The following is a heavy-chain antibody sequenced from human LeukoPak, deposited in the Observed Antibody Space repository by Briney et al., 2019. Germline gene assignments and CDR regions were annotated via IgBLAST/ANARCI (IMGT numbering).Heavy chain of an antibody. CDR1: GGSISSYY. V-gene: IGHV4-59*12. J-gene: IGHJ3*02. CDR3: ARDLLNIRAFDM. Sequence: SETLSLTCTVPGGSISSYYWSWIRQPPGKGLEWIGYIYYSGSTNYNPSLKSRVTISVDTSKNQFSLKLSSVTTADTAVYYCARDLLNIRAFDMWGQGTMVTVSS. CDR2: IYYSGST. D-gene: IGHD2/OR15-2a*01.